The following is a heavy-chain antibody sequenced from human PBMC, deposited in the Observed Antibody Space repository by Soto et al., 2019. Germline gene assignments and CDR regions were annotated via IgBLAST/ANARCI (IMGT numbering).Heavy chain of an antibody. CDR3: ARDPPVWNYYNYYGMDV. D-gene: IGHD1-1*01. CDR2: INHSGST. CDR1: GGSFSGYY. J-gene: IGHJ6*02. V-gene: IGHV4-34*01. Sequence: SETLSLTCAVYGGSFSGYYWSWIRQPPGKGLEWIGEINHSGSTNYNPSLKSRGTISVYTSKNHFSLKLSSVTAADTAVYYCARDPPVWNYYNYYGMDVWGQGSTVTVFS.